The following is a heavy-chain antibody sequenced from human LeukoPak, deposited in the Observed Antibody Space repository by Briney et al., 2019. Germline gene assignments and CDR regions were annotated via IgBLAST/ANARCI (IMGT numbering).Heavy chain of an antibody. CDR2: IYSGGST. CDR1: GFTVSSNY. V-gene: IGHV3-66*01. J-gene: IGHJ4*02. Sequence: GGSLRLSCAASGFTVSSNYMSWVRQAPGKGLEWVSVIYSGGSTYYADSVKGRFTISRDNSKNTLYLQMNSLRVEDTAVYYCAIGGDYNEGLGYWGQGTLVTVSS. CDR3: AIGGDYNEGLGY. D-gene: IGHD4-17*01.